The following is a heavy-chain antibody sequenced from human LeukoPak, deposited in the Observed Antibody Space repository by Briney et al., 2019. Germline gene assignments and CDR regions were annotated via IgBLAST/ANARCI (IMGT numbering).Heavy chain of an antibody. D-gene: IGHD3-10*01. CDR1: GGSISSYY. CDR3: ARSGSYYNAHFDD. V-gene: IGHV4-59*01. Sequence: SETLSLTCTVSGGSISSYYWSWIRQPPGKGLEWIGYIYYSGSTNYNPSLKSRVTISVDTSKNQFSLKLSSVTAADTAVYYCARSGSYYNAHFDDWGQGTLVTVSS. CDR2: IYYSGST. J-gene: IGHJ4*02.